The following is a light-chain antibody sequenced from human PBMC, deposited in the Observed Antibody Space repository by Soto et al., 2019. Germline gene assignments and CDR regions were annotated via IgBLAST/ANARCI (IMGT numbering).Light chain of an antibody. Sequence: IVMTQSPATLSVSPGGRASLSCRASQRVSNNLAWYQQKPGQAPRLLIFGASTRAAGIPGRFSGSGSGTEFTLIINSLHSDDFSGYYYQQWQNSGSTFRQGNKVEI. CDR3: QQWQNSGST. J-gene: IGKJ1*01. CDR2: GAS. CDR1: QRVSNN. V-gene: IGKV3-15*01.